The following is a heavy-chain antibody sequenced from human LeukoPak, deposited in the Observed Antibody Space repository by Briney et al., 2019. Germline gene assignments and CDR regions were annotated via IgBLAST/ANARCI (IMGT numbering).Heavy chain of an antibody. CDR2: IGPSGDST. Sequence: PGGSLRLSCVVSGITFSSYAMNWVRQAPGKGLEWVSGIGPSGDSTFYADSVKGRFTISRDNSKNTLYFQLHSLRAEDTALYYCAKDRILANFAGGFDYWGQGTPVTVSS. D-gene: IGHD1-26*01. J-gene: IGHJ4*02. CDR1: GITFSSYA. CDR3: AKDRILANFAGGFDY. V-gene: IGHV3-23*01.